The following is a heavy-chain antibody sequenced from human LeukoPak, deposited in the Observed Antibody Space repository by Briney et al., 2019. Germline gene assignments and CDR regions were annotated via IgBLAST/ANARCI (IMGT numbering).Heavy chain of an antibody. Sequence: TSETLSLTCTVSGDSISGFYWSWIRQPPGKGLEWIGYIYYSGSTNYNPSLKSRVTISVDTSKNQFSLKLSSVTAADTAVYYCAKYGYSYGPYYFDYWGQGTLVTVSS. CDR2: IYYSGST. CDR1: GDSISGFY. J-gene: IGHJ4*02. D-gene: IGHD5-18*01. V-gene: IGHV4-59*08. CDR3: AKYGYSYGPYYFDY.